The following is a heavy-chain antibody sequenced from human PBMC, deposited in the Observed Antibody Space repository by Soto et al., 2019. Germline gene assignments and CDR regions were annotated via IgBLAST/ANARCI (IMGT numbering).Heavy chain of an antibody. CDR3: ARGRLWLGESALDPMDF. CDR2: ISSSSSYI. CDR1: VFTFSRYS. Sequence: LRRSCAASVFTFSRYSMNWDRQAPGKGLEWVSSISSSSSYIYYADSVKGRFTISIDNAKNSLYLQINSLRAEDRVVYYCARGRLWLGESALDPMDFWGKGTLVPVSS. D-gene: IGHD3-10*01. V-gene: IGHV3-21*01. J-gene: IGHJ4*02.